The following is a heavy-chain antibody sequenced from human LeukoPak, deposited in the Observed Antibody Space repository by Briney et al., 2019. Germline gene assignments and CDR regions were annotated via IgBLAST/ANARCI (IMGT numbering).Heavy chain of an antibody. J-gene: IGHJ6*02. V-gene: IGHV5-51*01. CDR3: AIADVGGYSYGYYYYGMDV. Sequence: GESLKISCKGSGYSFTSYWIGWVRQLPGKGLEWMGIIYPGDSDTRYSPSFQGQVTISADKSISTAYLQWSSLKASDTAMYYCAIADVGGYSYGYYYYGMDVWGQGTTVTVSS. CDR2: IYPGDSDT. CDR1: GYSFTSYW. D-gene: IGHD5-18*01.